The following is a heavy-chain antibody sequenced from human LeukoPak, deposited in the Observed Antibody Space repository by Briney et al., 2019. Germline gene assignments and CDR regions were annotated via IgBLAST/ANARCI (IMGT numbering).Heavy chain of an antibody. Sequence: ASVKVPCKASGYTFTSYAMHWVRQAPGQRLEWMGWINAGNGNTKYSQKFQGRVTITRDTSASTAYMELSSLRSEDTAVYYCARARTGIAAAGDFDYWGQGTLVTVSS. CDR1: GYTFTSYA. D-gene: IGHD6-13*01. CDR2: INAGNGNT. V-gene: IGHV1-3*01. J-gene: IGHJ4*02. CDR3: ARARTGIAAAGDFDY.